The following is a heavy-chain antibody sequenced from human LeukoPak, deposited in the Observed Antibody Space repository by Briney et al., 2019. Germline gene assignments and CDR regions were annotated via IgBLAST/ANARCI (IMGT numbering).Heavy chain of an antibody. CDR3: ARDSGPTATTYYYYGMDV. D-gene: IGHD4-17*01. V-gene: IGHV6-1*01. CDR1: GDSVSSNSAA. CDR2: TYYRSKWYN. Sequence: SQTLSLTCAISGDSVSSNSAAWNWIRQSPSRGLEWLGRTYYRSKWYNDYAVSVKSRITIDPDTSKNQFSLQLNSVTPEDTAVYYCARDSGPTATTYYYYGMDVWGQGTTVTVSS. J-gene: IGHJ6*02.